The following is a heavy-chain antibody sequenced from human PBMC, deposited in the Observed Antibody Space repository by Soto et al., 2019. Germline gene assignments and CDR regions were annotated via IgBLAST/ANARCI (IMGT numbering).Heavy chain of an antibody. D-gene: IGHD6-13*01. V-gene: IGHV1-3*01. CDR3: ARDHARYSSSFGY. CDR1: GYTFTSYA. Sequence: ASVKVSCKASGYTFTSYAMHWVRQAPGQRLEWMGWINAGNGNTKYSQKFQGRVTITRDTSASTAYMELSSLRSEDTAVHYCARDHARYSSSFGYWGQGTLVTVSS. CDR2: INAGNGNT. J-gene: IGHJ4*02.